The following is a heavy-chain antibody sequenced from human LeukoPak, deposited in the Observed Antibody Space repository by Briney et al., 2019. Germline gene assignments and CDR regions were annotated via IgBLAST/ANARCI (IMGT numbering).Heavy chain of an antibody. D-gene: IGHD2-15*01. Sequence: SETLSLTCTVSGGSISSSGYSWSWIRQPPGKGLEWIGYIYHSGSTYHNPSLKSRVTISVDTSKNQFSLKLNSVTAADTAVYYCARWDCSSGTCYYLDYWGQGTLVIVSS. J-gene: IGHJ4*02. CDR2: IYHSGST. CDR3: ARWDCSSGTCYYLDY. CDR1: GGSISSSGYS. V-gene: IGHV4-30-2*02.